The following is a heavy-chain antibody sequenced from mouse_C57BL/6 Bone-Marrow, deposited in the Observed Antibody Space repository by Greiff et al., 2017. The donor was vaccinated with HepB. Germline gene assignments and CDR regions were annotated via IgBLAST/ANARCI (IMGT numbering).Heavy chain of an antibody. CDR1: GFTFSDYY. CDR3: ARDHRYYPFAY. D-gene: IGHD2-12*01. J-gene: IGHJ3*01. V-gene: IGHV5-16*01. Sequence: EVKVEESEGGLVQPGSSMKLSCTASGFTFSDYYMAWVRQVPEKGLEWVANINYDGSSTYYLDSLKSRFIISRDNAKNILYLQMSSLKSEDTATYYCARDHRYYPFAYWGQGTLVTVSA. CDR2: INYDGSST.